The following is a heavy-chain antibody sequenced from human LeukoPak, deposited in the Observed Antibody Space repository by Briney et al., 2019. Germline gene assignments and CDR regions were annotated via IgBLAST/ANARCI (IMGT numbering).Heavy chain of an antibody. V-gene: IGHV3-23*01. D-gene: IGHD5-18*01. CDR2: IFGSGGSP. CDR1: GFTFCSHA. CDR3: GKTTVGYSSGQKPAWPVDY. Sequence: GGSLRLSCAAAGFTFCSHAMYWVRQAPGKGLEWVAGIFGSGGSPHYVDPVKGRFTISRDNSRNTVYLQINSLRAEDTAVYYCGKTTVGYSSGQKPAWPVDYWGQGTLVTVSS. J-gene: IGHJ4*02.